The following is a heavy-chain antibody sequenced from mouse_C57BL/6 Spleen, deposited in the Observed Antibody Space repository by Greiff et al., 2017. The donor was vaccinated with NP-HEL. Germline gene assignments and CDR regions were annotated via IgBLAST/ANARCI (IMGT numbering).Heavy chain of an antibody. CDR3: ARSFYYYGSTWYFDV. CDR2: IYPGDGDT. J-gene: IGHJ1*03. CDR1: GYAFSSYW. D-gene: IGHD1-1*01. Sequence: QVQLQQSGAELVKPGASVKISCKASGYAFSSYWMNWVKQRPGKGLEWIGQIYPGDGDTNYNGKFKGKATLTADKSSSTAYMQLSSLTSEDSAVYFCARSFYYYGSTWYFDVWGTGTTVTVSS. V-gene: IGHV1-80*01.